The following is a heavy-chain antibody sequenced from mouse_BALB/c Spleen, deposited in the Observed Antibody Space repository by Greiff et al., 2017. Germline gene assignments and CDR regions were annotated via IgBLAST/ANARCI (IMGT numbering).Heavy chain of an antibody. Sequence: QVQLQQSAAELARPGASVKMSCKASGYTFTSYTMHWVKQRPGQGLEWIGYINPSSGYTEYNQKFKDKTTLTADKSSSTAYMQLSSLTSEDSAVYYCARSGDGYSFDYWGQGTTLTVSS. CDR2: INPSSGYT. CDR3: ARSGDGYSFDY. J-gene: IGHJ2*01. D-gene: IGHD2-3*01. V-gene: IGHV1-4*02. CDR1: GYTFTSYT.